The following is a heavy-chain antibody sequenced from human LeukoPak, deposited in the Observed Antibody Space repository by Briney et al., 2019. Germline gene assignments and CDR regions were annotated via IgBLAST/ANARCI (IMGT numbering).Heavy chain of an antibody. CDR2: IYSGGST. J-gene: IGHJ4*02. Sequence: PGGSLRLSCAASGFTFSSYGMHWVRQAPGKGLEWVSVIYSGGSTYYADSVKGRFTISRDNSKNTLYLQMNSLRAEDTAVYYCARYEWDYRTGYFDYWGQGTLVTVSS. D-gene: IGHD1-26*01. CDR3: ARYEWDYRTGYFDY. CDR1: GFTFSSYG. V-gene: IGHV3-53*01.